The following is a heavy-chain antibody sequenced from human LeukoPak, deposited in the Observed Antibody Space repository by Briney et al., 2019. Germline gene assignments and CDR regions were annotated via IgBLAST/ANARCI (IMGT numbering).Heavy chain of an antibody. CDR3: ARDRDGDEDFDY. J-gene: IGHJ4*02. D-gene: IGHD4-17*01. CDR2: TSVTGAVT. CDR1: GFTINDYG. Sequence: GGSLRLSCAFSGFTINDYGVNWVRRAPGKGLEWLSHTSVTGAVTTYADSLKGRFTISSDTAKNSLYLQLNSLTVGDTAIYYCARDRDGDEDFDYWGRGTLVTVSS. V-gene: IGHV3-48*01.